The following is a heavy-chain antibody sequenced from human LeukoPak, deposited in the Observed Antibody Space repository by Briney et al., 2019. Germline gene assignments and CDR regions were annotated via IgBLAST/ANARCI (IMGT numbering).Heavy chain of an antibody. Sequence: GGSLRLSCAASGFTFSSYSMNWVRQAPGKGLEWVSSISSSSSYIYYADSVKGRFTISRDNAKNSLYLQMNSLRAEDTAVYYCASWGAYYVSGSEAFDIWGQGTMVTVSS. CDR1: GFTFSSYS. CDR3: ASWGAYYVSGSEAFDI. V-gene: IGHV3-21*01. J-gene: IGHJ3*02. D-gene: IGHD3-10*01. CDR2: ISSSSSYI.